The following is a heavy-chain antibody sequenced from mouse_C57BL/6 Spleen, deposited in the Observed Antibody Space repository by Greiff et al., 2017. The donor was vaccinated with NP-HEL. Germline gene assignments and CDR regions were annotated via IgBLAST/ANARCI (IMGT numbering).Heavy chain of an antibody. V-gene: IGHV1-39*01. J-gene: IGHJ2*01. CDR1: GYSFTDYN. CDR3: ARGGGYDGVYYFDY. D-gene: IGHD2-2*01. CDR2: INPNYGTT. Sequence: EVQLQQSGPELVKPGASVKISCKASGYSFTDYNMDWVKQSNGKSLEWIGVINPNYGTTSYNQKFKGKATLTVDQSSSTAYMQLNSLTSEDSAVYYCARGGGYDGVYYFDYWGQGTTLTVSS.